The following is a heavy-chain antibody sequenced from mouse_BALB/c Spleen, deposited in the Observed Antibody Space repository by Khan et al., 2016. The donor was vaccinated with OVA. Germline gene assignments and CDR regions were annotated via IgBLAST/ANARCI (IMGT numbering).Heavy chain of an antibody. J-gene: IGHJ4*01. CDR1: GYTFTNYG. Sequence: QIQLVQSGPELKKPGETVKISCKASGYTFTNYGMNWVKQSPGKTLKWMGWINTYTGEPTYADDFTGRFAFSLETSASTAYLQINNLQNEDTATYFCARPPYLSYTLAHWGKGTSVTVSS. V-gene: IGHV9-3-1*01. CDR3: ARPPYLSYTLAH. CDR2: INTYTGEP. D-gene: IGHD2-10*01.